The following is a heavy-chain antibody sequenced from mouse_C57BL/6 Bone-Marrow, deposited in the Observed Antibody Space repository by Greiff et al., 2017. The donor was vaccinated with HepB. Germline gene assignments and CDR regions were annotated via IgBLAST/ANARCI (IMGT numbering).Heavy chain of an antibody. J-gene: IGHJ4*01. CDR1: GYTFTSFW. CDR3: ARERWLDAMDY. CDR2: IHPNSGST. V-gene: IGHV1-64*01. Sequence: QVQLQQPGAELVKPGASVKLSCKASGYTFTSFWMHWVKQRPGQGLEWIGMIHPNSGSTNYNEKFKSKATLTVDKSSSTAYMQLSSLTSEDSAVYYCARERWLDAMDYWGQGTSVTVSS. D-gene: IGHD2-3*01.